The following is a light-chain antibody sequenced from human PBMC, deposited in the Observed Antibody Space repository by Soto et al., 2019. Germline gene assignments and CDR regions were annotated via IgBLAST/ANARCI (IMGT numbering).Light chain of an antibody. J-gene: IGLJ1*01. Sequence: QSALTQPRSVSGSPGQSVTISCTGTSSDVGGYNYVFWYQQHPGKAPKLMIYDVSKRPSGVPDRFSGSKSGNTASLTISGLQAEDEAGYYCCSYAGSYTHVFGTGTKLTVL. CDR2: DVS. CDR3: CSYAGSYTHV. V-gene: IGLV2-11*01. CDR1: SSDVGGYNY.